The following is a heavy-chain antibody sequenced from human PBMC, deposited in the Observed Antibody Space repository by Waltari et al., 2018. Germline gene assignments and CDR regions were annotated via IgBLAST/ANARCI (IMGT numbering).Heavy chain of an antibody. J-gene: IGHJ4*02. Sequence: EVQLDESGGGLVQPGGSLRLSCSASGFTFTRYLMNWVRQAPGKGLVLVERINSDGSSTTYADSVKGRFTISRYNAKNTVYLQMNSLGVEDTAVYYCTRALWLGELYDYWGQGTLVTVSS. CDR2: INSDGSST. CDR3: TRALWLGELYDY. D-gene: IGHD3-10*01. CDR1: GFTFTRYL. V-gene: IGHV3-74*01.